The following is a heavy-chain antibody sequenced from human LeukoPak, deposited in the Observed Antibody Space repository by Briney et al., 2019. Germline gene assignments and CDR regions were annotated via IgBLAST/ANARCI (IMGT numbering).Heavy chain of an antibody. Sequence: GGSLRLSCAASGFTFSSYWMSWIRQAPGKGLEWVANIKQDDNEKYYVDSVKGRFTISRDNAKNSLFLQMNSLRAEDTAVYYCARDRRGYYYYSMDVWGKGTTVTVSS. CDR2: IKQDDNEK. CDR3: ARDRRGYYYYSMDV. V-gene: IGHV3-7*01. D-gene: IGHD3-10*01. CDR1: GFTFSSYW. J-gene: IGHJ6*03.